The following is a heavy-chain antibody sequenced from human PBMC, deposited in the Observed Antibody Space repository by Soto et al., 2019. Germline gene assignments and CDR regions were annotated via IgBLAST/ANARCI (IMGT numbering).Heavy chain of an antibody. CDR3: ARAPMVLTRSYFDS. Sequence: SATLSPTFILPDRSIINFYWRWIRRPPRKGLEWSGDISSSENTNYNPSLKSRVSISVDTSKNQFSLNLTSVTAADTAVYYCARAPMVLTRSYFDSWGQGTPVTVSS. J-gene: IGHJ4*02. V-gene: IGHV4-59*01. CDR1: DRSIINFY. CDR2: ISSSENT. D-gene: IGHD3-22*01.